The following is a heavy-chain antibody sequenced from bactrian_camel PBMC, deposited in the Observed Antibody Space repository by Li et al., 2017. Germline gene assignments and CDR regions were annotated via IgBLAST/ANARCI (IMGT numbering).Heavy chain of an antibody. CDR1: GYSYFSYN. CDR2: IATGSGNT. CDR3: AAGYTPDGVCRGFDY. J-gene: IGHJ6*01. D-gene: IGHD2*01. V-gene: IGHV3S40*01. Sequence: VQLVESGGGSVQAGGALRLSCRAPGYSYFSYNMAWFRQAPGKEREGVARIATGSGNTYYADSVKGRFTISQYNAKNTVYLQMNSLKPEDTAMYYCAAGYTPDGVCRGFDYWGQG.